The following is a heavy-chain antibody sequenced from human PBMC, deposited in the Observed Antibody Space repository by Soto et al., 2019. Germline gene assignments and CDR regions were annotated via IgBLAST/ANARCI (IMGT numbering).Heavy chain of an antibody. CDR2: IIPIFGTA. CDR1: GGTFSSYA. V-gene: IGHV1-69*13. J-gene: IGHJ5*02. Sequence: ASVKVSCKASGGTFSSYAISWVRQAPGQGLEWMGGIIPIFGTANYAQKFQGRVTITADESTSTAYMELSSLRSEDTAVYYCAGESGRPYGDYDAWFDPWGQGTLVTVSS. CDR3: AGESGRPYGDYDAWFDP. D-gene: IGHD4-17*01.